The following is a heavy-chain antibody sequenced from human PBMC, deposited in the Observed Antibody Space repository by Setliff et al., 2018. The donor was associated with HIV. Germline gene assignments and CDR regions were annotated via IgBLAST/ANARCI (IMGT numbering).Heavy chain of an antibody. Sequence: PSETLSLTCAVSGYSISSGYYWGWIRQPPGKGLEWVGSIYHSGTTYYNPSLKSRVTISVDTSKNQFSLELSSVTAADTAVYYCARVRQVSDYGDYDYYFDYWGQGALVTVSS. CDR1: GYSISSGYY. CDR2: IYHSGTT. J-gene: IGHJ4*02. D-gene: IGHD4-17*01. V-gene: IGHV4-38-2*01. CDR3: ARVRQVSDYGDYDYYFDY.